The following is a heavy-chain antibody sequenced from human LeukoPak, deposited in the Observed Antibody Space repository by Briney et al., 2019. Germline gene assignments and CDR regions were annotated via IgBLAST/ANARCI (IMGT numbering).Heavy chain of an antibody. J-gene: IGHJ4*02. CDR1: GGTFSSYA. V-gene: IGHV1-69*04. CDR2: IIPILGIA. D-gene: IGHD3-10*01. CDR3: ARDQYYGSGSYREDY. Sequence: SVKVSCKASGGTFSSYAISWVRQAPGQGLEWMGRIIPILGIANYAQKFQGRVTIAADKSTSTAYMELSSLRSEDTAVYYCARDQYYGSGSYREDYWGQGTLVTVSS.